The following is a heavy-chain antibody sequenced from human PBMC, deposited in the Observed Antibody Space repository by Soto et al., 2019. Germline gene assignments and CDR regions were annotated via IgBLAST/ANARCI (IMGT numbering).Heavy chain of an antibody. CDR1: GGSINNYH. Sequence: QVQLQESGPGLLKPSETLSLTCSVSGGSINNYHWTWIRQPPGKGLEWIGWIFYSGSTNYSPSLESRVNIAGHTDKNAFALNLNSVTAADTAVYYCARLTKYTSGWSTFDYLGQGTLVTVSS. V-gene: IGHV4-59*01. J-gene: IGHJ4*02. D-gene: IGHD6-19*01. CDR3: ARLTKYTSGWSTFDY. CDR2: IFYSGST.